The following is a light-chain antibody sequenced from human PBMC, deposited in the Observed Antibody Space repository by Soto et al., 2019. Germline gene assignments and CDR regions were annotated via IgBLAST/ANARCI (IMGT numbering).Light chain of an antibody. CDR2: DAS. CDR3: QQADSFPLT. V-gene: IGKV1D-12*01. Sequence: DMQMTQSPSSVSASIGDRVTITCRASQGIGRWLAWYQQKPGKAPKLLIYDASSLQSGVPSRFSGSGSGSDFTLTIDILQPEDFATYFCQQADSFPLTFGGGTTVDIK. CDR1: QGIGRW. J-gene: IGKJ4*01.